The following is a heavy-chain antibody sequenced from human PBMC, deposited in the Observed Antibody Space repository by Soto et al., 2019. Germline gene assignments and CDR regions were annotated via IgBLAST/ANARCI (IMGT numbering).Heavy chain of an antibody. CDR2: INPSGGST. CDR1: GYTFTSYY. J-gene: IGHJ4*02. V-gene: IGHV1-46*01. CDR3: ARPPYPGCINAVCYPLDY. Sequence: GASVKVSCKASGYTFTSYYMHWVRQAPGQGLEGMGIINPSGGSTNYAQKLQGRVAMTRDTSTSTVYMELNSLRSEDTAVYYCARPPYPGCINAVCYPLDYWGQGTLVTVSS. D-gene: IGHD2-8*01.